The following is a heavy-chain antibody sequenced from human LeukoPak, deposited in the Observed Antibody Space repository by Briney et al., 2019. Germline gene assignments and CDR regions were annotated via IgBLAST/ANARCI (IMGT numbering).Heavy chain of an antibody. Sequence: GGSLRLSCAVSGFTFSGFWMSWSRQAPGKGLEWVASINSDGSEGYYVDVVKGRFTISRDNAKNSLYLQINSLRAEDTAVYYCARSSYSSSSSVWGQGTMVTVSS. CDR3: ARSSYSSSSSV. CDR1: GFTFSGFW. CDR2: INSDGSEG. D-gene: IGHD6-6*01. J-gene: IGHJ3*01. V-gene: IGHV3-7*03.